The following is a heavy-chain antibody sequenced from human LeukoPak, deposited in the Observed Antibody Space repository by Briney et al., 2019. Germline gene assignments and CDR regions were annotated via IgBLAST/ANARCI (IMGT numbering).Heavy chain of an antibody. D-gene: IGHD6-19*01. CDR2: IKSKTDGGTT. CDR3: TLRSGWYGGIDY. J-gene: IGHJ4*02. Sequence: SWVRQAPGKGLEWVGRIKSKTDGGTTDYAAPVKGRFTISRDDSKNTLYLQMNSLKTEDTAVYYCTLRSGWYGGIDYWGQGTLVTVSS. V-gene: IGHV3-15*01.